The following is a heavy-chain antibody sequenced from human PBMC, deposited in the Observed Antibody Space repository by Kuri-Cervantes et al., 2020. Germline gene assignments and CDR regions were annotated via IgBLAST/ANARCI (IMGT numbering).Heavy chain of an antibody. V-gene: IGHV3-21*04. D-gene: IGHD3-22*01. CDR3: ARDRLYYYDSSGRGTRYFDI. Sequence: GESLKISCAASGFTFSTYSMNWVRQAPGKGLEWVSFISSGSHYIYFADSVKGRFTISRDNAKNSLYLQMNSLRAEDTAVYYCARDRLYYYDSSGRGTRYFDIWGQGTMVTVSS. J-gene: IGHJ3*02. CDR1: GFTFSTYS. CDR2: ISSGSHYI.